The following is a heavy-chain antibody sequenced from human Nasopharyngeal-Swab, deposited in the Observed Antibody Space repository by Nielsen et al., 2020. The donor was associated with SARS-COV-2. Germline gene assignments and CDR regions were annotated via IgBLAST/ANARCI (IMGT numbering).Heavy chain of an antibody. CDR3: ARAPSPPYSSLYYYYGMDV. CDR2: ISYDGSNK. V-gene: IGHV3-30*04. Sequence: VRQAPGKGLEWVAVISYDGSNKYYADSVKGRFTISRDNSKNTLYLQMNSLRAEDTAVYYCARAPSPPYSSLYYYYGMDVWGQGTTVTVSS. D-gene: IGHD6-6*01. J-gene: IGHJ6*02.